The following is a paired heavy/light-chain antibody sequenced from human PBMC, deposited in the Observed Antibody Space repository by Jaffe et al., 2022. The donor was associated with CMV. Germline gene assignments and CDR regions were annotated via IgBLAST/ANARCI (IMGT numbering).Light chain of an antibody. Sequence: DIVMTQSPDSLAVSLGERATINCKSSQSVLYSSNNKNYLAWYQQKPGQPPKLLIYWASTRESGVPDRFSGSGSGTDFTLTISSLQAEDVAVYYCQQYYSTPGTFGQGTKVEIK. CDR2: WAS. CDR1: QSVLYSSNNKNY. V-gene: IGKV4-1*01. J-gene: IGKJ1*01. CDR3: QQYYSTPGT.
Heavy chain of an antibody. J-gene: IGHJ6*03. D-gene: IGHD3-3*01. CDR3: AREGAIRFLEWHHLGGYYYYMDV. CDR1: GFTFSSYG. V-gene: IGHV3-33*08. CDR2: IWYDGSNK. Sequence: QVQLVESGGGVVQPGRSLRLSCAASGFTFSSYGMHWVRQAPGKGLEWVAVIWYDGSNKYYADSVKGRFTISRDNSKNTLYLQMNSLRAEDTAVYYCAREGAIRFLEWHHLGGYYYYMDVWGKGTTVTVSS.